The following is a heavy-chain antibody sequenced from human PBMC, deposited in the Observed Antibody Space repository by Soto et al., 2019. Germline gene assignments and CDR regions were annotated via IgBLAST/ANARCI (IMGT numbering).Heavy chain of an antibody. D-gene: IGHD4-4*01. V-gene: IGHV1-69*01. CDR3: ARVTDSNFLY. CDR1: GGTFSSYA. J-gene: IGHJ4*02. CDR2: IIPIFGTT. Sequence: GASVNVSCTASGGTFSSYAISWVRQAPGQGLQWMGGIIPIFGTTNYAQKFQGRVTITADESTSTVYMELSSLRSEDTAVYYCARVTDSNFLYWGQGALVTVSS.